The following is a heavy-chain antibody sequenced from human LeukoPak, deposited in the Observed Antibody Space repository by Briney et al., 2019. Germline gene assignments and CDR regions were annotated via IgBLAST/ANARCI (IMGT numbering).Heavy chain of an antibody. V-gene: IGHV3-9*01. CDR3: AKDKGTVTPYYYGMDV. Sequence: GGSLRLSCVASGFSFTGVWMNWVRQAPGKSLEWVSGISWNSGSIGYADSVKGRFTISRDNAKNSLYLQMNSLRAEDTALYYCAKDKGTVTPYYYGMDVWGQGTTVIVSS. D-gene: IGHD4-11*01. CDR2: ISWNSGSI. CDR1: GFSFTGVW. J-gene: IGHJ6*02.